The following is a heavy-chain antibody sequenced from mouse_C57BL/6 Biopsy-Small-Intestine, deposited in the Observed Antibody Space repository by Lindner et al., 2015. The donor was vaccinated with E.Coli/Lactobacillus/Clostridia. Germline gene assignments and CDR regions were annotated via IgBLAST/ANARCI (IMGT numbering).Heavy chain of an antibody. CDR2: IYPGNGDT. J-gene: IGHJ3*01. D-gene: IGHD1-1*01. CDR1: GYGFSSYW. Sequence: VQLQESGAELVKPGASVKISCKASGYGFSSYWMNWVRQRPGKGLEWIGQIYPGNGDTNYNGKFKGKARLTADKSSSTAYMQLSSLTSEDSEVYFCASEDYYGPFAYWGQGTPVTVSA. V-gene: IGHV1-80*01. CDR3: ASEDYYGPFAY.